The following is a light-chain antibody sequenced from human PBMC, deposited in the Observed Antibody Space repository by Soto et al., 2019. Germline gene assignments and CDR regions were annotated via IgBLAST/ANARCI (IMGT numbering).Light chain of an antibody. Sequence: EIVLTPSPGTLSVSPGERVTLSCRASQSVSSNYLAWYQQRPGQAPRLLIFGASYRATGIPDRFSGSGSGTDFTLTISRLEPEDFAVYYCQQYSNSPPEFTFGPGNKVDSK. CDR2: GAS. CDR3: QQYSNSPPEFT. J-gene: IGKJ3*01. V-gene: IGKV3-20*01. CDR1: QSVSSNY.